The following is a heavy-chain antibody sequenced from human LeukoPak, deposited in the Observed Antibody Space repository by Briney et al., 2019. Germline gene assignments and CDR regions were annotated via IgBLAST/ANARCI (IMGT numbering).Heavy chain of an antibody. J-gene: IGHJ4*02. V-gene: IGHV4-39*07. D-gene: IGHD5-24*01. CDR2: IYYSGST. Sequence: KTSETLSLTCTVSGGSISSSSYYWGWIRQPPGKGLEWIGSIYYSGSTYYNPSLKSRVTVSVDTSKNQFSLKLSSVTAADTAVYYCAKSRDGYNSHFDYWGQGTLVTVSS. CDR1: GGSISSSSYY. CDR3: AKSRDGYNSHFDY.